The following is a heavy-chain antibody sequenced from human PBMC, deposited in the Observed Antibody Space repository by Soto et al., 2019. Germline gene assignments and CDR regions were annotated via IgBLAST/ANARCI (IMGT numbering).Heavy chain of an antibody. V-gene: IGHV1-2*02. CDR1: GYTFTGYH. CDR2: INPNSGGT. D-gene: IGHD6-6*01. J-gene: IGHJ4*02. Sequence: ASVKVSCKASGYTFTGYHMHWVRQAPGQGLEWMGWINPNSGGTNYAQKFQGRVTMTRDTSTDTAYMELSSLRSEDTAVYYCATDSIAARTHFDYWGQGTLVTVSS. CDR3: ATDSIAARTHFDY.